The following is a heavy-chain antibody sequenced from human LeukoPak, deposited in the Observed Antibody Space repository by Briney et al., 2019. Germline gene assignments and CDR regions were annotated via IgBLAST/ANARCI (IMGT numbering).Heavy chain of an antibody. D-gene: IGHD3-10*01. CDR2: IYYSGST. V-gene: IGHV4-30-4*01. Sequence: PSETLSLTCTVSGGSISSGDYYWSWIRQPPGKGLEWIGYIYYSGSTYYNPSLKSRVTISVDTSKNQFSLKLSSVTAADTAVYYCARDKLGLWFGELSYYYYGMGVWGQGTTVTVSS. J-gene: IGHJ6*02. CDR1: GGSISSGDYY. CDR3: ARDKLGLWFGELSYYYYGMGV.